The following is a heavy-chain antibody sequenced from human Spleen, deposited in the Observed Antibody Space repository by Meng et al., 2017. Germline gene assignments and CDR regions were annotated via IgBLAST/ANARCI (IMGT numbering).Heavy chain of an antibody. CDR2: ISWDGGST. D-gene: IGHD2-2*01. J-gene: IGHJ6*02. CDR1: GFTFDDYA. V-gene: IGHV3-43D*04. CDR3: AKDIECGTSCYYYYGMDV. Sequence: GESLKISCAASGFTFDDYAMHWVRQAPGKGLEWVSLISWDGGSTYYADSVKGRFTISRDNSKNSLYLQMNNLRAEDTALYYCAKDIECGTSCYYYYGMDVWGQGTTVTVSS.